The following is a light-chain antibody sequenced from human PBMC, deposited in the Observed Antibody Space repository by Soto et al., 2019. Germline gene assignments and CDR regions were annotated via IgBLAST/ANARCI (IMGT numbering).Light chain of an antibody. CDR1: QSVSSN. J-gene: IGKJ1*01. CDR3: QEYDNWLPWT. Sequence: EIVMTQSPATLSVSPGERATLSCRASQSVSSNLAWYQQTPVQAPRLLIYGASTRAAGIPARLSVRRPGTESTLTISGLQTEDFALYYGQEYDNWLPWTVGHGTKVEVK. V-gene: IGKV3-15*01. CDR2: GAS.